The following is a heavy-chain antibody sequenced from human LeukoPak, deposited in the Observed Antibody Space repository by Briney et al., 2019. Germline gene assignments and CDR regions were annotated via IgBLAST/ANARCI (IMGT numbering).Heavy chain of an antibody. CDR1: GFTFSSYS. J-gene: IGHJ3*02. V-gene: IGHV3-48*04. Sequence: GGSLRLSCAASGFTFSSYSMNWVRQAPGKGLEWVSYISSSSSTIYYADSVKGRFTISRDNAKNSLYLQMNSLRAEDTAVYYCARDLPYTMIVVVPDAFDIWGQGTMVTVSS. CDR3: ARDLPYTMIVVVPDAFDI. CDR2: ISSSSSTI. D-gene: IGHD3-22*01.